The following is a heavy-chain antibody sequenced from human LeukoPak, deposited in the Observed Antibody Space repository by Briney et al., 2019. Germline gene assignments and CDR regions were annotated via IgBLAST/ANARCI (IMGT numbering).Heavy chain of an antibody. V-gene: IGHV4-59*12. CDR3: ARKLNSNYAFRGNWFDP. Sequence: PSETLSLTCTVSGGSISSYYWSWIRQPPGKGLEWIGYIYYSGSTNYNPSLKSRVTISVDTSKNQFSLKLSSVTAADTAVYYCARKLNSNYAFRGNWFDPWGQGTLVTVSS. CDR2: IYYSGST. J-gene: IGHJ5*02. CDR1: GGSISSYY. D-gene: IGHD4-11*01.